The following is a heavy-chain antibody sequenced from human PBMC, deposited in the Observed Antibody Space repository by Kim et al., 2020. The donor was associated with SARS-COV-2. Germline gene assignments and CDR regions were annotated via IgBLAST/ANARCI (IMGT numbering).Heavy chain of an antibody. J-gene: IGHJ4*02. CDR3: VSTQTFDY. CDR2: GSEK. Sequence: GSEKNFVDSGKGRFTITRDNAKNSLYLQMNSLRVEDTAVYYCVSTQTFDYWGQGNLVIISS. V-gene: IGHV3-7*01.